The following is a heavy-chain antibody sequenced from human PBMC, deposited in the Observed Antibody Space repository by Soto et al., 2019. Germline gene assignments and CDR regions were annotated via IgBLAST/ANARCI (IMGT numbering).Heavy chain of an antibody. CDR3: ARDHPETYYSWWFDP. V-gene: IGHV1-18*04. D-gene: IGHD4-4*01. J-gene: IGHJ5*02. CDR1: GYTFTSYG. Sequence: QVQLVQSGAEVKKPGASVKVSCKASGYTFTSYGISWVRQAPGQGLGWMGWISAYNGNTNYAQKPQGRVTMTTDTSTSTAYMELRSLRYDDTAVYYCARDHPETYYSWWFDPWGQGTLVTVSS. CDR2: ISAYNGNT.